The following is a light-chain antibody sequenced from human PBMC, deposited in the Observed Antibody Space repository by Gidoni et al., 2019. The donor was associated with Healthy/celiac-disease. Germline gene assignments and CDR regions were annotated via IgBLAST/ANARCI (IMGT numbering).Light chain of an antibody. CDR3: QACVNRAG. Sequence: WELTRPRSAPVSSGQTASITFSGDKLGDKYACWYQQKPGQSPVLVIYQDSKRPSGIPERFSGFTSGNPATLTVSGTQAIDDADYYCQACVNRAGFGGGTKLTVL. CDR1: KLGDKY. J-gene: IGLJ3*02. CDR2: QDS. V-gene: IGLV3-1*01.